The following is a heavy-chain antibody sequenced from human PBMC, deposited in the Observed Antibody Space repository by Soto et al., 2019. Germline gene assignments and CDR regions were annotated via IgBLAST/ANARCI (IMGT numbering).Heavy chain of an antibody. CDR2: ISSSSTYI. D-gene: IGHD3-9*01. CDR3: ARVCLRYDRRQPDY. CDR1: GFSFTSYS. V-gene: IGHV3-21*01. Sequence: EVQLVESGGGRVKPGGSLRLSCEASGFSFTSYSMNWVRQAPGKGLEWVSSISSSSTYIYYADSVKGRFTISRDNAKNSLYLQMTSLGVEDTAVYYCARVCLRYDRRQPDYWGQGTLVTVSS. J-gene: IGHJ4*02.